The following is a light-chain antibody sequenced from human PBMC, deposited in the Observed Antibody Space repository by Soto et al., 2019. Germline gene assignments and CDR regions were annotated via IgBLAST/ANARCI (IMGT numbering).Light chain of an antibody. CDR2: DVS. CDR3: QQYGISST. Sequence: EIVLTQSPGTLSLSPGERATLSCRSSHSVSSNYLAWYQQKPGQAPRLLIYDVSSRATGIPDRFSGSGYGTDFTLTISGLEPVDFAVYYCQQYGISSTFGQGTKVEIK. J-gene: IGKJ1*01. V-gene: IGKV3-20*01. CDR1: HSVSSNY.